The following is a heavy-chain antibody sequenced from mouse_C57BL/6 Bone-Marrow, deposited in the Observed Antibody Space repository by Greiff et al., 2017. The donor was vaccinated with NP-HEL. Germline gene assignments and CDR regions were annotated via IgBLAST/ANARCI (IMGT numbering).Heavy chain of an antibody. J-gene: IGHJ1*03. CDR3: TEDYDEGYWYFDV. CDR1: GFTFSNYW. CDR2: IRLKSDNYAT. Sequence: EVKLMESGGGLVQPGGSMKLSCVASGFTFSNYWMNWVRQSPEKGLEWVAQIRLKSDNYATHYAESVKGRFTISRDDSKSSVYLQMNNLRAEDTGIYYCTEDYDEGYWYFDVWGTGTTVTVSS. V-gene: IGHV6-3*01. D-gene: IGHD2-4*01.